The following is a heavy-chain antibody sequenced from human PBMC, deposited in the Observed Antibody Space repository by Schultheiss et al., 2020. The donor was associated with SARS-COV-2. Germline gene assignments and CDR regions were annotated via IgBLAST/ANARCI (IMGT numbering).Heavy chain of an antibody. CDR2: IGISLGDT. D-gene: IGHD1-7*01. CDR1: GFPFSGCA. Sequence: GGSLRLSCAASGFPFSGCAMDWVRQAPGKGLEWVATIGISLGDTHYADSVKGRFTISRDNPKNTLYLQMDRLSAEDTAVYYCARAKDPNWNYARPFDPWGQGTLVTVAS. V-gene: IGHV3-23*01. J-gene: IGHJ5*02. CDR3: ARAKDPNWNYARPFDP.